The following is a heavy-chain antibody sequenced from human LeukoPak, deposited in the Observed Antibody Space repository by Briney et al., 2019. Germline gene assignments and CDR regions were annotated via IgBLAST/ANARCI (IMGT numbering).Heavy chain of an antibody. Sequence: GGSLRLSCAASGFTFSDYYMSWIRQAPGKGLEWVSYISSRGSTIYYADSVKGRFTISRDNAKNSLYLQMNSLRAEDTAVYYCARVRSAAMLDYWGQGTLVTVSS. V-gene: IGHV3-11*04. D-gene: IGHD2-2*01. CDR2: ISSRGSTI. CDR3: ARVRSAAMLDY. J-gene: IGHJ4*02. CDR1: GFTFSDYY.